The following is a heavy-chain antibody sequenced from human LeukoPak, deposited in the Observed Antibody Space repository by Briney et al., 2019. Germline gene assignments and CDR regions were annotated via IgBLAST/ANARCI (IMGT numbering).Heavy chain of an antibody. CDR1: GGSFSGYY. D-gene: IGHD3-10*01. Sequence: SETLSFTCAVYGGSFSGYYWSWTRQPPGKGLEWIGEINHSGSTNYNPSLKSRVTISVDTSKNQFSLKLSSVTAADTAVYYCAREPSDYYGSGRFDPWGQGTLVTVSS. V-gene: IGHV4-34*01. CDR3: AREPSDYYGSGRFDP. CDR2: INHSGST. J-gene: IGHJ5*02.